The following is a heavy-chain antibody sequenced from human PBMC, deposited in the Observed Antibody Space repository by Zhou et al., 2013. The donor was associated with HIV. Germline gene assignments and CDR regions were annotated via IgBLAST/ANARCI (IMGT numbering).Heavy chain of an antibody. J-gene: IGHJ4*02. CDR3: ARGDSTSCYVLCETLGY. Sequence: QVQLVQSGAEVRRSGSSVKVSCKTLGGTFSRFTINWVRQAPGQGVEWVGGIIPLSGTINYAQKFKTRVTISADESTTTAYMEVNTLRPEDTAMYYCARGDSTSCYVLCETLGYWGQGTLVTVSS. CDR2: IIPLSGTI. V-gene: IGHV1-69*12. CDR1: GGTFSRFT. D-gene: IGHD2-2*01.